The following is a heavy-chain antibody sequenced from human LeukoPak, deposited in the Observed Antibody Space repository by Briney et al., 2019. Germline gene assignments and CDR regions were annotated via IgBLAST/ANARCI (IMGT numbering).Heavy chain of an antibody. CDR3: ARQKDYGDYVYYFDY. V-gene: IGHV4-39*01. CDR2: IYYSGST. CDR1: GGSISSSSYY. Sequence: TSETLSLTCTVSGGSISSSSYYWGWIRQPPGKGLEWIGSIYYSGSTYYNPSLKSRVTISVDTSKNQFSLKLSSVTAADTAVYYCARQKDYGDYVYYFDYWGQGTLDTVSS. J-gene: IGHJ4*02. D-gene: IGHD4-17*01.